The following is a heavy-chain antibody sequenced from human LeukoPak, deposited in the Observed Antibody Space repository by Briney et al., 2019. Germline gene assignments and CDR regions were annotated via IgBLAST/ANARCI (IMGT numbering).Heavy chain of an antibody. CDR3: AKAAVPAAPQNY. J-gene: IGHJ4*02. CDR2: ISGSGGST. V-gene: IGHV3-23*01. Sequence: PGGALRLSCPATGFTFSNYPMRWVRPAPGKGLQRVSAISGSGGSTYYADSVKGRFTISRDNSKNTLYLQMNSLRAEDTAVYYCAKAAVPAAPQNYWGQGALVTVSS. CDR1: GFTFSNYP. D-gene: IGHD2-2*01.